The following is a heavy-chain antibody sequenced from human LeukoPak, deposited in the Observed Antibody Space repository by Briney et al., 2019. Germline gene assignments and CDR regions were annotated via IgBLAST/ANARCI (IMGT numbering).Heavy chain of an antibody. CDR3: ARGGYSSSSYFYYYMDV. D-gene: IGHD6-6*01. J-gene: IGHJ6*03. CDR2: INSSSTDR. CDR1: GFTFSSYD. Sequence: GGSLRLSCAASGFTFSSYDMHWVRQAPGKGLEWVSYINSSSTDRYDPDSMKGRFTISRDNTKNSLYLQMNSLRDEDTAVYYCARGGYSSSSYFYYYMDVWGKGTTVTVSS. V-gene: IGHV3-21*06.